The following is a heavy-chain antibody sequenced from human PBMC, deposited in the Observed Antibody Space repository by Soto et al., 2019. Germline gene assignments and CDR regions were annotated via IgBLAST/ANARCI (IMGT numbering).Heavy chain of an antibody. CDR2: ISTSSNYI. CDR1: GFTFSSYS. D-gene: IGHD2-2*01. CDR3: ARLDCSSTSCPEDY. V-gene: IGHV3-21*01. Sequence: EVQLVESGGGLVKPGGSLRLSCAASGFTFSSYSMNWVRQAPGKGLEWVSSISTSSNYIYYADSVKGRFTISRDNAKNSLYLQMNSLRAEDTAVYYCARLDCSSTSCPEDYWGQGTLVTVSS. J-gene: IGHJ4*02.